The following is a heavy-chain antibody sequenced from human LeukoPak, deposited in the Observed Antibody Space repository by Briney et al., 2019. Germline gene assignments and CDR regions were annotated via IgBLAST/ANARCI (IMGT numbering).Heavy chain of an antibody. J-gene: IGHJ4*02. CDR2: INHSGST. Sequence: SETLSLTCAVYGGSFSGYYWSWIRQPPGKGLEWIGEINHSGSTNYNPSLKSRVTISVDTSKNQFSLKLSSVTAADTAVYYRARGITMVRGEEDFDYWGQGTLVTVSS. D-gene: IGHD3-10*01. CDR3: ARGITMVRGEEDFDY. V-gene: IGHV4-34*01. CDR1: GGSFSGYY.